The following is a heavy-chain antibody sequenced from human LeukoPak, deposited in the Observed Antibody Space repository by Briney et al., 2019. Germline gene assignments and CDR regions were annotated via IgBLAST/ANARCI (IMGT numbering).Heavy chain of an antibody. J-gene: IGHJ4*02. CDR3: ATVGAGLRDY. CDR2: INHSGST. V-gene: IGHV4-34*01. Sequence: PSETLSLTCAVYGGSFSGYYWSWIRQPPGKRLEWIGEINHSGSTNYNPSLKSRVTISVDTSKNQFSLELSSVTAADTAVYYCATVGAGLRDYWGQGTLVTVSS. CDR1: GGSFSGYY. D-gene: IGHD3-10*01.